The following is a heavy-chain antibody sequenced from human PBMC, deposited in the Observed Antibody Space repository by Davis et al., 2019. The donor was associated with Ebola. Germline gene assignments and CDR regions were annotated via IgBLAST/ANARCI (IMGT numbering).Heavy chain of an antibody. V-gene: IGHV4-39*07. CDR3: ARRIAVAGYFDY. J-gene: IGHJ4*02. CDR2: IYYSEST. D-gene: IGHD6-19*01. CDR1: GGSISSYY. Sequence: SETLSLTCTVSGGSISSYYWGWIRQPPGKGLEWIGSIYYSESTYYNPSLKSRVTISIDTSKNQFSLKLSSVTAADTAVYYCARRIAVAGYFDYWGQGTLVTVSS.